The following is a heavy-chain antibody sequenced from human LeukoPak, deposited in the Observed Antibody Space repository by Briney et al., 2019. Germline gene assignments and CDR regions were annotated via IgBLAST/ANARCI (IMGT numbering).Heavy chain of an antibody. CDR3: ARDRGVDTAMVNWFDP. CDR1: GFTFDDYG. J-gene: IGHJ5*02. Sequence: GGSLRLSCAASGFTFDDYGMSWGRQAPGKGLEWVSGINWNGGSTGYADSVKGRFTISRDNAKNSLYLQMNSLRAEDTALYYCARDRGVDTAMVNWFDPWGQGTLVTVSS. V-gene: IGHV3-20*04. D-gene: IGHD5-18*01. CDR2: INWNGGST.